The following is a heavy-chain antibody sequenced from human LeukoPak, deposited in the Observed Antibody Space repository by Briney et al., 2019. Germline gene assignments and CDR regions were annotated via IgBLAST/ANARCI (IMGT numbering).Heavy chain of an antibody. D-gene: IGHD2-2*01. CDR1: GGSISSSSYY. CDR3: ARLSIVVVPAAPARDY. Sequence: SETLSLTCTVAGGSISSSSYYWGWIRQPPGKGLEWIGSIYYSGSTYYNPSLKSRVTISVDTSKNQFPLKLSSVTAADTAVYYCARLSIVVVPAAPARDYWGQGTLVTVSS. V-gene: IGHV4-39*01. J-gene: IGHJ4*02. CDR2: IYYSGST.